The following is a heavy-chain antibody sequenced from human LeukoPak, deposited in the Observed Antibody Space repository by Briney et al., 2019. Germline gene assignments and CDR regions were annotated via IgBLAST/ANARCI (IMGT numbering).Heavy chain of an antibody. CDR1: GFTVSSNY. V-gene: IGHV3-66*01. CDR3: ARGHDYDSSVAY. CDR2: IYSGGST. J-gene: IGHJ4*02. Sequence: GGSLRLSCAASGFTVSSNYMSWVRQAPGKGLEWVSVIYSGGSTYYADSVKGRFTISRDNSKNTVDLQMNSLRAEDAAVYYCARGHDYDSSVAYWGQGTLVTVSS. D-gene: IGHD3-22*01.